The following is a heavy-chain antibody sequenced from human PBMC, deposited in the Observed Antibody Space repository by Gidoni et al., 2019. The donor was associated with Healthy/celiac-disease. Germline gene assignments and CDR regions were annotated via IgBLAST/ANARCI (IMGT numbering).Heavy chain of an antibody. J-gene: IGHJ1*01. CDR2: FDPEDGET. CDR3: ATVSQYYYDSSGYPEYFQH. D-gene: IGHD3-22*01. CDR1: GYTLTELS. V-gene: IGHV1-24*01. Sequence: QVQLVQSGAEVKKPGASVKVSCKVSGYTLTELSMHWMRQAPGKGLEWMGGFDPEDGETIYAQKFQGRVTMTEDTSTDTAYMELSSLRSEDTAVYYCATVSQYYYDSSGYPEYFQHWGQGTLVTVSS.